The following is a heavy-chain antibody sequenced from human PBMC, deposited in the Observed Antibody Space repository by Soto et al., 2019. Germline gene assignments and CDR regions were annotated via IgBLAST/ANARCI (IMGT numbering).Heavy chain of an antibody. J-gene: IGHJ3*02. Sequence: EVQLVESGGGLVQPGRSLRLSCAASGFTFDDFAMHWVRQAPGKGLEWVSGISWNSGSIGYVDSVKGRFTISRDNAKNSLYLQMNSLRAEDTALYYCAKDVSSSYSGYETEAFDIWGQGTMVTVSS. CDR1: GFTFDDFA. CDR3: AKDVSSSYSGYETEAFDI. V-gene: IGHV3-9*01. CDR2: ISWNSGSI. D-gene: IGHD5-12*01.